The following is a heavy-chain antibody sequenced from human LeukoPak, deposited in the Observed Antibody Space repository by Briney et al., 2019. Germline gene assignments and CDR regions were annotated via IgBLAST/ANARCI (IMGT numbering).Heavy chain of an antibody. Sequence: GGSLRLSCPPSGFTFDDYAMHWVRQAPGKGLEWVSGISWNSGSIGYADSVKGRFTISRDNAKNSLYLQMNSLRAEDTALYYCAKDIGSYYYYMDVWGKGTTVTVSS. D-gene: IGHD3-16*01. CDR1: GFTFDDYA. V-gene: IGHV3-9*01. CDR3: AKDIGSYYYYMDV. CDR2: ISWNSGSI. J-gene: IGHJ6*03.